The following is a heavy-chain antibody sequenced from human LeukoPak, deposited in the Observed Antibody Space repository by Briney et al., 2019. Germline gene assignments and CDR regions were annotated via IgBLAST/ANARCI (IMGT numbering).Heavy chain of an antibody. Sequence: PSETLSLTCTVSGGSISRYYWSWIRQPPGKGLEWIAYIYYSVTTHYNPSLKSRVTISVDTSKNQFSLKLSSVTAADTAVYYCAREDKMGFEVPAADAFDIWGQGTMVTVSS. CDR3: AREDKMGFEVPAADAFDI. D-gene: IGHD2-2*01. CDR2: IYYSVTT. J-gene: IGHJ3*02. V-gene: IGHV4-59*12. CDR1: GGSISRYY.